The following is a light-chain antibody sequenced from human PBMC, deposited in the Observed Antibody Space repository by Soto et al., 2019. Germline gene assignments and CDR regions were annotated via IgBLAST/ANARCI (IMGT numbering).Light chain of an antibody. CDR3: QQYNNWPPVT. V-gene: IGKV3-15*01. J-gene: IGKJ2*01. CDR1: QSVSTN. CDR2: AAS. Sequence: EIVMTQSPATLSVSPGERATLSCRASQSVSTNLAWYQQKPGQARRLLIYAASTRATGIPDRFSGSGSGTEFTLTISSLQSEDFAVYYCQQYNNWPPVTFGQGTKLEIK.